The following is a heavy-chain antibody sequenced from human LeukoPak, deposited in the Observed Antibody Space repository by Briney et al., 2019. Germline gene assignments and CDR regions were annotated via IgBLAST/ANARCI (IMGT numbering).Heavy chain of an antibody. Sequence: GRSLRLSCAASGFTFSNYGMHWVRQTPGKGLDWVAVIWHDGSIKYYADSVRGRFTISRDNSMNTVYLQMNSLRAEDTAAYYCAKVRQFTAATGTGLDYWGQGTLVTVSS. CDR3: AKVRQFTAATGTGLDY. CDR1: GFTFSNYG. J-gene: IGHJ4*02. V-gene: IGHV3-33*03. D-gene: IGHD6-13*01. CDR2: IWHDGSIK.